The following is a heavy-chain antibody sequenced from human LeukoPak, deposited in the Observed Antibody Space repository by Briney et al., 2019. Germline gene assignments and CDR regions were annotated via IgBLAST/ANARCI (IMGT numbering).Heavy chain of an antibody. V-gene: IGHV3-23*01. CDR1: GFTLSSYT. CDR2: ISGSGGST. D-gene: IGHD3-10*01. J-gene: IGHJ4*02. Sequence: GGSLRLSCAASGFTLSSYTMSWVRQAPGKGLEWVSGISGSGGSTYHADSVKGRFTISRDNSKNTLYLQMNSLRAEDTAVYYCARGRPYSYGSGQFDYWGQGTLVTVSS. CDR3: ARGRPYSYGSGQFDY.